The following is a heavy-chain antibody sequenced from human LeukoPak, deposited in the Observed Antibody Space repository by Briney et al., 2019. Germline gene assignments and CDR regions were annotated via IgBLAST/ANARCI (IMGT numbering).Heavy chain of an antibody. D-gene: IGHD5-18*01. J-gene: IGHJ5*02. V-gene: IGHV4-34*01. CDR2: INHSGST. CDR1: GGSFSGYY. CDR3: ARLPAVGAYTAMVIKGGVWFDP. Sequence: SETLSLTCAVYGGSFSGYYWSWIRQPPGKGLEWIGEINHSGSTNYNPSLKSRVTISVDTSKNQFSLKLSSVTAADTAVYYCARLPAVGAYTAMVIKGGVWFDPWGQGTLVTVSS.